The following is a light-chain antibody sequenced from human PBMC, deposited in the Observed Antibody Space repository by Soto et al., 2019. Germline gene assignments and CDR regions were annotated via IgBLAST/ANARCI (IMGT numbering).Light chain of an antibody. CDR3: QQYYIYPQIT. J-gene: IGKJ4*02. Sequence: AIRMTQSPSSFSASTGDRVTITCRASQGISSYLAWYQQKPWKAPKLLIYAASTLQSGVPSRFSGSGSGTDFTLTISRLQSEDFATYYCQQYYIYPQITFGGGTNVEIK. CDR1: QGISSY. CDR2: AAS. V-gene: IGKV1-8*01.